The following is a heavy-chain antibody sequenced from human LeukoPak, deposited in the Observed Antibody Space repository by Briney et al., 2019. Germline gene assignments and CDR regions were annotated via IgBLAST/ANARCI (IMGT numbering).Heavy chain of an antibody. CDR2: IIPIFGTA. V-gene: IGHV1-69*13. J-gene: IGHJ4*02. D-gene: IGHD5-24*01. CDR3: ARGGDGYNYVSGDY. CDR1: GYTFTGYN. Sequence: SVKVSCKASGYTFTGYNMHWVRQVPGQGLEWMGGIIPIFGTANYAQKFQGRVTITADESTSTAYMELSSLRSEDTAVYYCARGGDGYNYVSGDYWGQGTLVTVSS.